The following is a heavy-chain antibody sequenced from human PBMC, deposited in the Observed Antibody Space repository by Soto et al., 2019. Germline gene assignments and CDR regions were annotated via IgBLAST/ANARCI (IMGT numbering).Heavy chain of an antibody. CDR1: GFTMSTYS. CDR3: SKWSGYGDL. V-gene: IGHV3-23*01. D-gene: IGHD5-12*01. J-gene: IGHJ4*02. Sequence: QLLESGGGLVQPGGSLRLSCAASGFTMSTYSVTWVRQAPGKGLEWVSGISVTPGITFYADSVKGRFTISRDSSNNAVYLQMNSLRAEDMAMYFCSKWSGYGDLWGQGTLVTVSS. CDR2: ISVTPGIT.